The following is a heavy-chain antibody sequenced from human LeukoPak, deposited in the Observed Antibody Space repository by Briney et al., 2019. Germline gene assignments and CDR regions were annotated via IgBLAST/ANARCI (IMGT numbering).Heavy chain of an antibody. CDR1: GGSISCGDYY. CDR2: IYYSGST. V-gene: IGHV4-30-4*01. D-gene: IGHD3-22*01. CDR3: AREDFTDYYDIYYFDY. Sequence: PSETLSLTCTVSGGSISCGDYYWSWIRQPPGKGLEWIGYIYYSGSTYYNPSLKSRVTISVDTSKNQFSLKLSSVTAADTAVYYCAREDFTDYYDIYYFDYWGQGTLVTVSS. J-gene: IGHJ4*02.